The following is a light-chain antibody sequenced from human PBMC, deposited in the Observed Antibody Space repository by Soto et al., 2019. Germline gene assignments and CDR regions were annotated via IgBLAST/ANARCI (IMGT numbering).Light chain of an antibody. J-gene: IGLJ2*01. CDR3: QSYDSSLSAVV. CDR2: GNS. CDR1: SSNIGAGYD. V-gene: IGLV1-40*01. Sequence: QAVVTQPPSVSGAPGQRVTISCTGSSSNIGAGYDVHWYQQLPGTAPKLLIYGNSNRPSGFPDRFSGSKSGTSASLAITGLQAEDEADYYGQSYDSSLSAVVFGGGTKVTVL.